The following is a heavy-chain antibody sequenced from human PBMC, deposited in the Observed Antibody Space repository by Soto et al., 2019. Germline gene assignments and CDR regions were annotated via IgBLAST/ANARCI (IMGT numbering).Heavy chain of an antibody. J-gene: IGHJ5*02. CDR1: GYSFTSYW. V-gene: IGHV5-51*01. Sequence: PGESLKISCKGSGYSFTSYWIGWVRQMPGKGLEWMGIIYPGDSDTRYSPSFQGQVTISADKSISTAYLQWSSLKASDTAMYYCARHQTVREGYSSSWYVRDWFDPWGQGTMGTVS. CDR3: ARHQTVREGYSSSWYVRDWFDP. CDR2: IYPGDSDT. D-gene: IGHD6-13*01.